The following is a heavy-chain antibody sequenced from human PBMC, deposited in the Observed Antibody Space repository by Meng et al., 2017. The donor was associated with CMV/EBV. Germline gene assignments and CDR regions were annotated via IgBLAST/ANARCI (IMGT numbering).Heavy chain of an antibody. CDR2: IRSKAYGGTT. V-gene: IGHV3-49*04. D-gene: IGHD2-2*01. J-gene: IGHJ4*02. CDR1: GFTFGDYA. CDR3: TSIIVVVPS. Sequence: GGSLRLSCTASGFTFGDYAMSWVRQAPGKGLEWVGFIRSKAYGGTTEYAASVKGRFTISRDDSKSIAYLQMNSLETEDTAVYYCTSIIVVVPSWGQGTLVTVSS.